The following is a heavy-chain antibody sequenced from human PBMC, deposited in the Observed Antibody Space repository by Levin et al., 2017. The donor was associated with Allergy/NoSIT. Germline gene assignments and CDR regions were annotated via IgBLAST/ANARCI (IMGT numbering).Heavy chain of an antibody. CDR2: VSATGGST. J-gene: IGHJ5*02. CDR1: GFSFNSYA. CDR3: ARHRSVYGWFGP. V-gene: IGHV3-23*01. Sequence: GGSLRLSCEASGFSFNSYAMAWVRQAPGKGLEWVSTVSATGGSTYYADSVKGRFTISRDNSKDTLHLQVNSLRAEDTAIYYCARHRSVYGWFGPWGQGTLVTVSS. D-gene: IGHD5/OR15-5a*01.